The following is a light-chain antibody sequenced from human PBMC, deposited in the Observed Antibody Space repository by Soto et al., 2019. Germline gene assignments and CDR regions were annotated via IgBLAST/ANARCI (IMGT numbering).Light chain of an antibody. CDR3: QHYGSSLIT. V-gene: IGKV3-20*01. CDR1: QSVSG. Sequence: LVMTQSPVTLSFSPGERATLSCRASQSVSGMAWYQQIRGQAPRLLIYGASTRATGIPDRFSGNGSGTDFTLTISRLEPEDFSVYYCQHYGSSLITFGQGTRLEI. CDR2: GAS. J-gene: IGKJ5*01.